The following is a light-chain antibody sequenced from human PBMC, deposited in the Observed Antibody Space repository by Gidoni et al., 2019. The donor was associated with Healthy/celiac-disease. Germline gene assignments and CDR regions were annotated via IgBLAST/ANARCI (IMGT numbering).Light chain of an antibody. CDR2: DAS. V-gene: IGKV1-39*01. CDR3: QQSYSTPRT. Sequence: DIQLTQSPSSLSASVGDRVPITCRASQSISSYLNWYQQKPGKAPKLLMYDASSLQSGVPSRFSGSGSGTDLTLTISSLQPEDFATYYCQQSYSTPRTFGQGTKVEIK. CDR1: QSISSY. J-gene: IGKJ1*01.